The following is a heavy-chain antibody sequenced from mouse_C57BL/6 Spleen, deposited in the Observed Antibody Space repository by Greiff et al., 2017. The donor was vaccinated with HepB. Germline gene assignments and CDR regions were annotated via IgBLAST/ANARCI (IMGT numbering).Heavy chain of an antibody. V-gene: IGHV1-69*01. Sequence: SCKASGYTFTSYWMHWVKQRPGQGLEWIGEIDPSDSYTNYNQKFKGKSTLTVDKSSSTAYMQLSSLTSEDSAVYYCALYGYDENYYAMDYWGQGTSVTVSS. D-gene: IGHD2-2*01. CDR3: ALYGYDENYYAMDY. CDR1: GYTFTSYW. CDR2: IDPSDSYT. J-gene: IGHJ4*01.